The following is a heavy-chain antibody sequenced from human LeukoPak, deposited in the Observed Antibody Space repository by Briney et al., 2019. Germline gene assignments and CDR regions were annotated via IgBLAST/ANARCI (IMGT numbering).Heavy chain of an antibody. J-gene: IGHJ5*02. D-gene: IGHD6-13*01. Sequence: PGRSLRLSCAASGFTFDDYAMHWVRQAPGKGLEWVSGISWNSGSIGYADSVKGRFTISRDNAKNSLYLQMNSLRAEDTALYYCAKGAAAGTLNWFDPWGQGTLVTVSS. CDR2: ISWNSGSI. CDR1: GFTFDDYA. CDR3: AKGAAAGTLNWFDP. V-gene: IGHV3-9*01.